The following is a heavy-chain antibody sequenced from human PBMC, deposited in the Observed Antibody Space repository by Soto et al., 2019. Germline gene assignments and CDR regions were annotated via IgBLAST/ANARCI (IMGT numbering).Heavy chain of an antibody. J-gene: IGHJ6*02. Sequence: SQTLSLTCAISGDSVSSNSAAWNWIRQSPSRGLEWLGGTYYRSKWYNDYAVSVKSRITINPDTSKNQFSLQLNSVTPEDTAVYYCARAAMVRGVIIGYYGMDVWGQGTTVTVSS. CDR1: GDSVSSNSAA. V-gene: IGHV6-1*01. D-gene: IGHD3-10*01. CDR2: TYYRSKWYN. CDR3: ARAAMVRGVIIGYYGMDV.